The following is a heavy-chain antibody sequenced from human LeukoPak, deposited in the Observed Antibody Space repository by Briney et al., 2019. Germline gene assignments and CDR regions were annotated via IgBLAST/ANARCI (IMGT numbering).Heavy chain of an antibody. J-gene: IGHJ6*03. CDR3: ARGESDYGDYEPYYYYYMDV. D-gene: IGHD4-17*01. CDR2: IQYGGST. Sequence: SETLSLTCTVSGGSISSSAYHWGWIRQPPGKGLEWIGSIQYGGSTYYNPSLKSRVIIFVDTSKNQFSLKLSSVTAADTAVYYCARGESDYGDYEPYYYYYMDVWGKGTTVTVSS. CDR1: GGSISSSAYH. V-gene: IGHV4-39*01.